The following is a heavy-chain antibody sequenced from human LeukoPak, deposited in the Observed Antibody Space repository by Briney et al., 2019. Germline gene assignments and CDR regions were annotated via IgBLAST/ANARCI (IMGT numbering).Heavy chain of an antibody. CDR1: GYTFTGYY. V-gene: IGHV1-2*02. J-gene: IGHJ4*02. D-gene: IGHD2-15*01. Sequence: ASVKVSCKASGYTFTGYYMHWVRQAPGQGLEWMGWINPNSGGTNYTQKFQGRVTMTRDTSISTAYMELSRLRSDDTAVYYCARGAPWCSGGSCFDYWGQGTLVTVSS. CDR2: INPNSGGT. CDR3: ARGAPWCSGGSCFDY.